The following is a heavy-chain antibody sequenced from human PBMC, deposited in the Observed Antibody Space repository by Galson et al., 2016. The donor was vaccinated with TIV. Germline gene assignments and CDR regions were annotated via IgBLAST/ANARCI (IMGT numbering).Heavy chain of an antibody. CDR3: PQQSTRSFDI. CDR2: IYPGDSDT. CDR1: GHNFDTYW. V-gene: IGHV5-51*01. Sequence: QSAAEVHTHGDSLKISCQGSGHNFDTYWIVWPRHLPGKGLEWMGPIYPGDSDTRYSPSFQGHVTMSADKSTNTAYLQWSSLKASDSPIYYCPQQSTRSFDIWGPGTLVSVSS. J-gene: IGHJ4*02. D-gene: IGHD5/OR15-5a*01.